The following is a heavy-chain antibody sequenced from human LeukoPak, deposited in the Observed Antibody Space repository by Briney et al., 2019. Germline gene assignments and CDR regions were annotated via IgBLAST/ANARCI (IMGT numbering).Heavy chain of an antibody. Sequence: XSYGISXVRQAPGQGLEWMGWISAYNGNTNYAQKLQGRFTMTTDTSTSTAYMELRSLRSDDTAVYYCARTPDNYSNDYWGQGTLVTVSS. CDR2: ISAYNGNT. CDR1: XSYG. V-gene: IGHV1-18*01. D-gene: IGHD5-24*01. J-gene: IGHJ4*02. CDR3: ARTPDNYSNDY.